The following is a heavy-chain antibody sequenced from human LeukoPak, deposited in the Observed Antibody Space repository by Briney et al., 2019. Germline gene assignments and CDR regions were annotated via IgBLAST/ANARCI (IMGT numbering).Heavy chain of an antibody. J-gene: IGHJ6*03. CDR3: ARDPYSGNYGNDYYYYMDV. CDR1: GFTFSSYN. D-gene: IGHD1-26*01. V-gene: IGHV3-21*01. CDR2: ITSSATYI. Sequence: GGSLRLSCAASGFTFSSYNMNWVRQAPGKAKERVSSITSSATYIFYADSVKGRFTISRDNAKNSLYLQMDSLGPEDTAVYYCARDPYSGNYGNDYYYYMDVWGKGTTVTISS.